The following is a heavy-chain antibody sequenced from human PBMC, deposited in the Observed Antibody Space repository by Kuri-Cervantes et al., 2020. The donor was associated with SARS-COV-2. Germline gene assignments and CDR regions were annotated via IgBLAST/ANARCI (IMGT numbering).Heavy chain of an antibody. D-gene: IGHD3-10*01. Sequence: SVKVSCKASGGTFTTYGFTWVRQAPGQGLEWMGGIIPFFGTPNYAQKFEGRVTITADESTSTAYMELSSLRFEDTAVYYCAREYYYGSGSYLGAYYYYYYMDVWGKGTTVTVSS. J-gene: IGHJ6*03. CDR2: IIPFFGTP. V-gene: IGHV1-69*13. CDR1: GGTFTTYG. CDR3: AREYYYGSGSYLGAYYYYYYMDV.